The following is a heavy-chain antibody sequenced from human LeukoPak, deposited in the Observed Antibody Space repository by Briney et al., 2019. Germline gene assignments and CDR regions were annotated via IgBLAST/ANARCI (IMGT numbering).Heavy chain of an antibody. J-gene: IGHJ5*02. CDR3: ARARYFDCLLILP. D-gene: IGHD3-9*01. CDR1: GGSVSSGSYY. CDR2: IYYSGST. V-gene: IGHV4-61*01. Sequence: PSETLSLTCTVSGGSVSSGSYYWSWIRQPPGKGLEWIGYIYYSGSTSYNPSLKSRVTISVDTSKNQFSLKLSSVTAADTAVYYCARARYFDCLLILPWGQGTLVTVSS.